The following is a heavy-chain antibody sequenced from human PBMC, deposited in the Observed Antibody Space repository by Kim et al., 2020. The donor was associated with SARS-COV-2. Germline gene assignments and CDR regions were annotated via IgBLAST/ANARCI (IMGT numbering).Heavy chain of an antibody. D-gene: IGHD2-15*01. Sequence: GGSLRLSCAASGFTFSDYYMSWIRQAPGKGLEWVSYISSSSSYTNYADSVKGRFTISRDNAKNSLYLQMNSLRAEDTAVYYCARDMMGYCSGGSCYSDNWFDPWGQGTLVTVSS. CDR2: ISSSSSYT. J-gene: IGHJ5*02. V-gene: IGHV3-11*05. CDR1: GFTFSDYY. CDR3: ARDMMGYCSGGSCYSDNWFDP.